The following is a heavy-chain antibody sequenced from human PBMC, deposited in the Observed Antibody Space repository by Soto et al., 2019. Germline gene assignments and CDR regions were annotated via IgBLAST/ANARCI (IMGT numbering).Heavy chain of an antibody. D-gene: IGHD4-17*01. CDR2: IWYDGSKK. J-gene: IGHJ4*02. Sequence: QVQLVESGGGVVQPGRSLRLSCAASGFTFSSYGMHWVRQAPGKGLEWVAVIWYDGSKKYYADSVKGRFTISRDNSKNPLYLEMSSLRAEDTAVYYCARAYYGEPGVQDYWAQGTLVTVSS. V-gene: IGHV3-33*01. CDR1: GFTFSSYG. CDR3: ARAYYGEPGVQDY.